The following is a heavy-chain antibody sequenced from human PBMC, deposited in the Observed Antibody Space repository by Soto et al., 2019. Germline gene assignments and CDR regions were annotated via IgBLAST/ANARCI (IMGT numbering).Heavy chain of an antibody. CDR3: AKSAGWYSAIDY. V-gene: IGHV1-2*02. CDR2: INPNNGDT. Sequence: ASVKVSCKASVFSVDTTYCIHWVRRAPGQGLEWMGSINPNNGDTNYAQEFQGRVTMTRDTSISTAYMELRSLRSDDTALYYCAKSAGWYSAIDYWGQGTTVTVSS. D-gene: IGHD6-19*01. CDR1: VFSVDTTYC. J-gene: IGHJ4*02.